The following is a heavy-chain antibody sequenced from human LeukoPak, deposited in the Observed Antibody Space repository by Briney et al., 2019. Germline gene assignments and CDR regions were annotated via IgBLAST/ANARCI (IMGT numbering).Heavy chain of an antibody. CDR3: ARDPRYYDILTGYYEGDAFDI. J-gene: IGHJ3*02. CDR1: GFTFSSYA. Sequence: GGSLRLSCAASGFTFSSYAMSWVRQAPGKGLEWVSAISGSGGSTYYADSVKGRFTISRDNSKNTLYLQMNSLRAEDTAVYYCARDPRYYDILTGYYEGDAFDIWGQGTMVTVSS. V-gene: IGHV3-23*01. D-gene: IGHD3-9*01. CDR2: ISGSGGST.